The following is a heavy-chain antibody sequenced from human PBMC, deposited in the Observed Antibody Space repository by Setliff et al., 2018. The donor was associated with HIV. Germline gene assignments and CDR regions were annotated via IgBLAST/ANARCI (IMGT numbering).Heavy chain of an antibody. CDR2: ISSSSSSI. D-gene: IGHD3-10*01. J-gene: IGHJ4*02. CDR1: GFTFNGYA. Sequence: PGGSLRLSCVGSGFTFNGYAMNWVRQAPGKGLEWVSYISSSSSSIYYGDSVKGRFIISRDNGKNTLYLQMNSLTAEDTALYYCVRAGSYRFDYWGQGTLVTVSS. CDR3: VRAGSYRFDY. V-gene: IGHV3-48*04.